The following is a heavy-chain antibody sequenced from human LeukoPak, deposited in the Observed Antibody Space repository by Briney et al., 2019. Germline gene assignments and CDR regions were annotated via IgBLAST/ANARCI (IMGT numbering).Heavy chain of an antibody. Sequence: SGFXXXNYAMHWVRQAPGKGLEWVAVISYDGNNIYYADSVKGRFTISRDNSRNTLYLQMNSLRPEYTAIYYCAKDNGSGWYFDYWGQGTLVTVSS. D-gene: IGHD6-19*01. CDR1: GFXXXNYA. V-gene: IGHV3-30*18. CDR2: ISYDGNNI. J-gene: IGHJ4*02. CDR3: AKDNGSGWYFDY.